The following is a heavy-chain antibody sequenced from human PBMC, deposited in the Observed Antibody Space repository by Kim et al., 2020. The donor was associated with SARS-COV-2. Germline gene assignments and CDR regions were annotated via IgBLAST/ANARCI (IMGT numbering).Heavy chain of an antibody. D-gene: IGHD3-22*01. V-gene: IGHV4-4*02. J-gene: IGHJ3*02. CDR3: ARDLKNYYDSSGDAFDI. Sequence: LQSRVTISVDKSKNQFSLKLSAVTAADTAVYYCARDLKNYYDSSGDAFDIWGQGTMVTVSS.